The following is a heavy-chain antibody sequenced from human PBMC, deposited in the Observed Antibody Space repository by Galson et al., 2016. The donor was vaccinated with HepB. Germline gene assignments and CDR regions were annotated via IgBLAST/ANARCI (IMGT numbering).Heavy chain of an antibody. CDR1: GVSISSSTYY. CDR3: ARKQSLKAFNL. Sequence: ETLSLTCTVSGVSISSSTYYWGWIRQHPGKGLEWIGSGSMYYGANTSYNPSLNSRVTISVDTSKNQFSLKLSSVTAADTAVYFCARKQSLKAFNLWGQGTTVTVSS. J-gene: IGHJ3*01. CDR2: MYYGANT. D-gene: IGHD6-19*01. V-gene: IGHV4-39*01.